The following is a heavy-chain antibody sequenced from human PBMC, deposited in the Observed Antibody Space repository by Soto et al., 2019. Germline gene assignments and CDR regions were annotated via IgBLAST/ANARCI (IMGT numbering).Heavy chain of an antibody. CDR1: GYTFTSYA. D-gene: IGHD2-15*01. J-gene: IGHJ5*02. Sequence: QVQLVQSGAEVKKPGASVKVSCKASGYTFTSYAMHWVRQAPGQRLEWMGWINAGNGNTKYSQKFQGRVTITRDTSASTAYMELSSLRSEDTAVYYCARSRHCSGGSCYSVWFDPWGQGTLVTVSS. CDR3: ARSRHCSGGSCYSVWFDP. V-gene: IGHV1-3*01. CDR2: INAGNGNT.